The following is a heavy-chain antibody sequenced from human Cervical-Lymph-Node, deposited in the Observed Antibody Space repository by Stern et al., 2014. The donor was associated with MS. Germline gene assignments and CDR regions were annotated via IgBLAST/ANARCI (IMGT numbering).Heavy chain of an antibody. CDR2: ISSSGNYT. CDR3: ARDRSITIFGVLIHDWHFDL. J-gene: IGHJ2*01. CDR1: GFTFSSHS. Sequence: EVQLEESGGGLVKPGGSLRLSCAASGFTFSSHSMNWVRQAPGKGLEWVSSISSSGNYTYYADSVKGRFTVSRDNAKDSLFLQMNSLRADDTAVYYCARDRSITIFGVLIHDWHFDLWGRGTLVTVSS. D-gene: IGHD3-3*01. V-gene: IGHV3-21*01.